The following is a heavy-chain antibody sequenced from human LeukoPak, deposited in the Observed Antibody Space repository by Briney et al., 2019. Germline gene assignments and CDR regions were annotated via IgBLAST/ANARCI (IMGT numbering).Heavy chain of an antibody. CDR1: GGSFSGYY. V-gene: IGHV4-34*01. CDR3: ASTRGYYDSSGYLARDY. Sequence: SETLSLTCAVYGGSFSGYYWSWSRQPPGRGLEWIGEINHSGSTNYNPSLKSRVTISVDTSKNQFSLKLSSVTAADTAVYYCASTRGYYDSSGYLARDYWGQGTLVTVSS. D-gene: IGHD3-22*01. CDR2: INHSGST. J-gene: IGHJ4*02.